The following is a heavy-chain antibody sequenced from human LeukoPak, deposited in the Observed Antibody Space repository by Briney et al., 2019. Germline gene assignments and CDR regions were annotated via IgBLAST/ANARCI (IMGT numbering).Heavy chain of an antibody. J-gene: IGHJ4*02. Sequence: GASVEVSCKASGYTFTGYYMHWVRQAPGQGLEWMGWINPNSGGTNYAQKFQGWVTMTRDTSISTAYMELSRLRSDDTAVYYCARGIPSNTPAVPFDYWGQGTLVTVSS. CDR1: GYTFTGYY. CDR3: ARGIPSNTPAVPFDY. V-gene: IGHV1-2*04. CDR2: INPNSGGT. D-gene: IGHD2-15*01.